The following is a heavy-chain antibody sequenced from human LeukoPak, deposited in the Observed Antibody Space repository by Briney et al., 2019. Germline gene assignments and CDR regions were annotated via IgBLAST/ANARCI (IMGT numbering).Heavy chain of an antibody. V-gene: IGHV1-2*02. J-gene: IGHJ4*02. CDR1: GYTFTGYY. CDR2: INPNSGDT. D-gene: IGHD6-19*01. Sequence: ASVKVSCKASGYTFTGYYMHWVRQAPGQGLEWMGWINPNSGDTNYAQKFQGRVTMTRDTSISTAYMELSRLRSDDTAVYYCARDKRGNSAWYSYFDYWGQGTLVTVSS. CDR3: ARDKRGNSAWYSYFDY.